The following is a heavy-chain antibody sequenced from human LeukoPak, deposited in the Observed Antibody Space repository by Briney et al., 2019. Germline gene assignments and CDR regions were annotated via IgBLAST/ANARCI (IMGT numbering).Heavy chain of an antibody. Sequence: PGGSLRLSCAASGFTFSNAYMNWVRQAPGKGLEWVGRIKPKTDGETTEYAAPVKGRFSISRDDSKNMLYLQMNSLKTEDTAVYYCAKDAYGSGYCSGGSCYSWTYYFDYWGQGTLVTVSS. CDR2: IKPKTDGETT. J-gene: IGHJ4*02. CDR3: AKDAYGSGYCSGGSCYSWTYYFDY. D-gene: IGHD2-15*01. V-gene: IGHV3-15*07. CDR1: GFTFSNAY.